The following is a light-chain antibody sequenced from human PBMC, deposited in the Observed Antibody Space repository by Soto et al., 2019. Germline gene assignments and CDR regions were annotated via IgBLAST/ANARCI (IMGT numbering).Light chain of an antibody. Sequence: QSALTQPASVSGSPGQSITLSCTGTSSDVGSYKLVSWYQHHPGKAPKLMIYDGSERPSGVSNRFSGSTSGNTASLTISGLQAEDEADYYCCSYASSSILYVFGTGTKLTVL. V-gene: IGLV2-23*01. CDR2: DGS. J-gene: IGLJ1*01. CDR1: SSDVGSYKL. CDR3: CSYASSSILYV.